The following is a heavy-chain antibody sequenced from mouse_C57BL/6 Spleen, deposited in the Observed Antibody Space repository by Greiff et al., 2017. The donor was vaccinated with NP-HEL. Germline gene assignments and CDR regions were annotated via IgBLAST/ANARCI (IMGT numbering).Heavy chain of an antibody. J-gene: IGHJ1*03. CDR3: ARSGRTRYIDV. CDR2: INPNNGGT. Sequence: VQLQQSGPELVKPGASVKISCKASGYTFTDYYMNWVKQSHGKSLEWIGDINPNNGGTSYNQKFKGKATLTVDKSSSTAYMELRSLTSEDSEVYYCARSGRTRYIDVWGTGTTVTVSS. D-gene: IGHD3-2*02. CDR1: GYTFTDYY. V-gene: IGHV1-26*01.